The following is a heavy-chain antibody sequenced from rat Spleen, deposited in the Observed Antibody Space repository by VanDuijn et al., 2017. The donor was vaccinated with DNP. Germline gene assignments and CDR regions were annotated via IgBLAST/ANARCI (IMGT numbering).Heavy chain of an antibody. J-gene: IGHJ3*01. CDR2: INMGSGGT. CDR1: GYTFTTYY. Sequence: QIQLQQSGAELAKPGSSVKISCKASGYTFTTYYIGWIKQTTGQGLEFIGYINMGSGGTYYNERFKGKATLTVDKSSSTAFMQLSSLTPDDSAVYYCARTIRVYYGLLPFAYWGQGSLVTVSS. V-gene: IGHV1-43*01. D-gene: IGHD1-6*01. CDR3: ARTIRVYYGLLPFAY.